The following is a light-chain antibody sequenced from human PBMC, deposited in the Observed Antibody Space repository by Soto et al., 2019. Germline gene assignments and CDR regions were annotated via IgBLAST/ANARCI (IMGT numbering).Light chain of an antibody. Sequence: EIVLTQSPATLSLSPGERVTLSCRASQTVRSSLAWYQQKPGQAPRLLIYGASSRATGIPDRFSGSGSGTDFTLTISRLEPEDFAVYYCQQYGSSSPITFGQGTRLEIK. CDR2: GAS. CDR1: QTVRSS. CDR3: QQYGSSSPIT. J-gene: IGKJ5*01. V-gene: IGKV3-20*01.